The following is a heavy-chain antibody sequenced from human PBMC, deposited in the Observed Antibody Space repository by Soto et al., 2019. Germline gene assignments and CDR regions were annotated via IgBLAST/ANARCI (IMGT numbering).Heavy chain of an antibody. V-gene: IGHV4-34*01. CDR1: GGSFSGYY. Sequence: LSLTCAVYGGSFSGYYWSWIRQPPGKGLEWIGEINHSGSTNYNPSLKSRVTISVDTSKNQFSLKLSSVTAADTAVYYCARGRFGYGFYYYYGMDVWGQGTTVTVSS. CDR3: ARGRFGYGFYYYYGMDV. J-gene: IGHJ6*02. CDR2: INHSGST. D-gene: IGHD5-18*01.